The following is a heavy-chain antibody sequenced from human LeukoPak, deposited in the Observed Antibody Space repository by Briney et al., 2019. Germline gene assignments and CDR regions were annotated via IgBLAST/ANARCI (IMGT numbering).Heavy chain of an antibody. D-gene: IGHD3-16*01. CDR2: VNPNTGGT. Sequence: ASVKVSCKASGYTFTGYYMHWVRQAPGQGLEWMGCVNPNTGGTNYAQKFQGSVTMTRDTSITTGYMELSRLTSDDTAVYYCARSMSNVYEHLDYWGQGTLVIVSS. J-gene: IGHJ4*02. CDR3: ARSMSNVYEHLDY. CDR1: GYTFTGYY. V-gene: IGHV1-2*02.